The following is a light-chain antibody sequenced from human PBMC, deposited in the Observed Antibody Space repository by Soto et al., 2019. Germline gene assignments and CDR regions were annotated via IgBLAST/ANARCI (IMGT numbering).Light chain of an antibody. CDR3: QSYGTRTVV. V-gene: IGLV6-57*04. CDR2: EDD. J-gene: IGLJ2*01. Sequence: NFILTQPHSVSESPGKTVTISCTRSSGSIGSNSVQWYQQRPGSAPTTVIYEDDQRPSWVPNRFAGSIDRSSNSASLTISGLQTEDEADYYCQSYGTRTVVFGGGTKLTVL. CDR1: SGSIGSNS.